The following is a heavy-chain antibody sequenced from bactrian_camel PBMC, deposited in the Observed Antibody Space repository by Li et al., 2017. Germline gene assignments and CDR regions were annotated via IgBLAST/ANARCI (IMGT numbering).Heavy chain of an antibody. V-gene: IGHV3S40*01. CDR3: ALAFDCEGGSWFRPGVYNY. CDR1: GYTYSTAC. D-gene: IGHD1*01. Sequence: DVQLVESGGGLVQAGGSLRLSCSVSGYTYSTACMGWFRQAPGKEREGVAAIDSDGDTAYADFAKGRFTISTDNAKNTVLHMSSLEPSDTAMYYCALAFDCEGGSWFRPGVYNYWGQGTQVTVS. J-gene: IGHJ4*01. CDR2: IDSDGDTA.